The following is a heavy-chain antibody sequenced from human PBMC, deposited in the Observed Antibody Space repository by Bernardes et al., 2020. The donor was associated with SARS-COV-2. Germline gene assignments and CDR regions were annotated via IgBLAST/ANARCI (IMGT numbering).Heavy chain of an antibody. D-gene: IGHD2-21*01. CDR3: ARDLWWGGIVVVDPPRGGPMDV. V-gene: IGHV3-33*01. Sequence: GGSLRLSCAASGFTFSSYGMHWVRQAPGKGLEWVAVIWYDGSNKYYADSVKGRFTISRDNSKNTLYLQMNSLRAEDTAVYYCARDLWWGGIVVVDPPRGGPMDVWGQGTTVTVSS. CDR1: GFTFSSYG. J-gene: IGHJ6*02. CDR2: IWYDGSNK.